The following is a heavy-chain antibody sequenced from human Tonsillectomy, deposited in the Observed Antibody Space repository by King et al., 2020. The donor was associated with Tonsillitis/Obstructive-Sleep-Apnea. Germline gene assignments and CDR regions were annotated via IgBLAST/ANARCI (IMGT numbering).Heavy chain of an antibody. D-gene: IGHD6-13*01. CDR2: IYYSGST. Sequence: QVQLQESGPGLVKPSETLSLTCTVSGGSISSYYWSWIRQPPGKGLEWIGYIYYSGSTNYNPSLKRRVTISVDTSKNQFSLKLSSVTAADTAVYYCASSSGYSSSWYVNYYYYYYMDVWGKGTTVTVSS. J-gene: IGHJ6*03. CDR3: ASSSGYSSSWYVNYYYYYYMDV. V-gene: IGHV4-59*01. CDR1: GGSISSYY.